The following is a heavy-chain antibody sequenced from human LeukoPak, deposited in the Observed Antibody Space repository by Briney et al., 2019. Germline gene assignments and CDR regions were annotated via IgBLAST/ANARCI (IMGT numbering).Heavy chain of an antibody. CDR1: GFTVSSNY. D-gene: IGHD3-9*01. J-gene: IGHJ4*02. CDR2: IYSGGST. CDR3: AREILTGAFDY. Sequence: GGSLRLSFAASGFTVSSNYMSWVRQAPGKGLEWVSVIYSGGSTYYADSVKGRFTISRDNSKNMLYLQMNSLRAEDTAVYYCAREILTGAFDYWGQGTLVTVSS. V-gene: IGHV3-66*01.